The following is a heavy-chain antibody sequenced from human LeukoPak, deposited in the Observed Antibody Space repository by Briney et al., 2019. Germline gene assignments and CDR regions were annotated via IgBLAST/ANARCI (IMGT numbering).Heavy chain of an antibody. CDR2: ISYDGSNK. V-gene: IGHV3-30-3*01. CDR1: GFTFSSYA. J-gene: IGHJ3*02. Sequence: GGSLRLSCAASGFTFSSYAMHWVRQAPGKGLEWVAVISYDGSNKYYADSVKGRFTISRDNSKNTLYLQMNSLRAEDTAVYYCAREPSGSSHQSAFDIWGQGTMVTVSS. D-gene: IGHD1-26*01. CDR3: AREPSGSSHQSAFDI.